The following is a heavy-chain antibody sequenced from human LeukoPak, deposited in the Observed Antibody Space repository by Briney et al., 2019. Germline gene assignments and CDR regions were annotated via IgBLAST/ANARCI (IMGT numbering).Heavy chain of an antibody. CDR1: GFTFSSYG. Sequence: GRSLRLSCAASGFTFSSYGMHWVRQAPGKGLEWVAVIWYDGSNKYYADSVKDRFTISRDNSKNTLYLQMNSLRAEDTAVYYCARDLSAGYCSGGSCYYGSSTLDYWGQGTLVTVSS. CDR3: ARDLSAGYCSGGSCYYGSSTLDY. V-gene: IGHV3-33*01. J-gene: IGHJ4*02. D-gene: IGHD2-15*01. CDR2: IWYDGSNK.